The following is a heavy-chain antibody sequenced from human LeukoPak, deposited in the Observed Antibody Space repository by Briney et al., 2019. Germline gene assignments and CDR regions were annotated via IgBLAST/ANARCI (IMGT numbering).Heavy chain of an antibody. CDR1: GFNSEDHA. CDR3: VKDMNPGGADF. CDR2: IYWSSSGT. V-gene: IGHV3-9*02. Sequence: GGSLRLSCVVSGFNSEDHAMHWVRQAPGKGLEWVSGIYWSSSGTGYADSVKGRFTVSRDSAKNSLYLQMNSLRPEDTALYYCVKDMNPGGADFWGQGTTVTVSS. D-gene: IGHD3-10*01. J-gene: IGHJ6*02.